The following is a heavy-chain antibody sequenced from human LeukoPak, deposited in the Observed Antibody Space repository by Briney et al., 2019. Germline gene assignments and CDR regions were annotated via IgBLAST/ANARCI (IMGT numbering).Heavy chain of an antibody. D-gene: IGHD6-13*01. CDR3: ARSTPRRYSSSWYSPFGY. Sequence: PSETLSLTCTVSGGSISSGDYYWSWIRQPPGKGLEWIGEINHSGSTNYNPSLKSRVTISVDTSKNQFSLKLSSVTAADTAVYYCARSTPRRYSSSWYSPFGYWGQGTLVTVSS. CDR1: GGSISSGDYY. CDR2: INHSGST. J-gene: IGHJ4*02. V-gene: IGHV4-39*07.